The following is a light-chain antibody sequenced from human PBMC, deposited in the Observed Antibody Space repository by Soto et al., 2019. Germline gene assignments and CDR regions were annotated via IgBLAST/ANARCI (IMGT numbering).Light chain of an antibody. V-gene: IGLV2-14*01. Sequence: QSVLTQPASVSGSPGQSITISCTGTSSDVGGYNYVSWYQQHPGKAPKLMVYEVSNRPSGVSNRFSGSKSGNTASLTISGLHAEDEAAYSSSSYISSSTDVFGTGTKPTVL. CDR2: EVS. CDR3: SSYISSSTDV. J-gene: IGLJ1*01. CDR1: SSDVGGYNY.